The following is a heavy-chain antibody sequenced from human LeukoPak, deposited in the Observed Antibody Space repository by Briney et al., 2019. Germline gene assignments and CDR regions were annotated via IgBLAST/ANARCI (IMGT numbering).Heavy chain of an antibody. CDR2: ITSSNYI. D-gene: IGHD2-2*01. CDR1: GFAFISYT. CDR3: ARPYCASTSCPTFEY. Sequence: GGSLRLSCAASGFAFISYTMNWVRQAPGKGLEWVSSITSSNYIYYADSVQGRFTISRDNAKNSLYLQMNSLRAEDTAVYYCARPYCASTSCPTFEYWGQGTLVTVSS. V-gene: IGHV3-21*01. J-gene: IGHJ4*02.